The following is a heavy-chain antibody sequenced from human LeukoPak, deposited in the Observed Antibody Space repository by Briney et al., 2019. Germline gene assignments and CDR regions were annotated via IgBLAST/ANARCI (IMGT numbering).Heavy chain of an antibody. D-gene: IGHD3-3*01. J-gene: IGHJ6*02. CDR2: ISYDGSNK. Sequence: GGSLRLSCAASGFTFSSYTMHWVRQAPGKGLEWVALISYDGSNKYYADSVKGRFTISRDNSKNTLYLQMNSLRAEDTAVYYCAKEDDFWSGYLTYYYYYGMDVWGQGTTVTVSS. V-gene: IGHV3-30-3*01. CDR3: AKEDDFWSGYLTYYYYYGMDV. CDR1: GFTFSSYT.